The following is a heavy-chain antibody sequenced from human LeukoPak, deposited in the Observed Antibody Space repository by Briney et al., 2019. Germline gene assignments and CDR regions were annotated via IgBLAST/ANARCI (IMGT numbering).Heavy chain of an antibody. CDR3: ASIIDQLGFDP. CDR2: IYYSGST. Sequence: SETLSLTCTVSGGSISSYYWSWIRQPPGKGLEWIGYIYYSGSTNYNPSLKSRVTTSVDTSKNQFSLKLSSVTAADTAVYYCASIIDQLGFDPWGQGTLVTVSS. D-gene: IGHD2-2*01. J-gene: IGHJ5*02. CDR1: GGSISSYY. V-gene: IGHV4-59*08.